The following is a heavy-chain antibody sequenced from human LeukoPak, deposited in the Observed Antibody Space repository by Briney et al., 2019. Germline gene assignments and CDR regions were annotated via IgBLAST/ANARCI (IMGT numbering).Heavy chain of an antibody. V-gene: IGHV1-69*04. CDR2: IIPVLDVA. J-gene: IGHJ5*02. CDR1: VGTFSRYA. Sequence: SVKVSCKASVGTFSRYAISRVRQAPGQRLEWMGRIIPVLDVANYAQKFQGRVTISADTVPRTAYMDLSSLRSEDTAVYSCASLNYYDITGSRVDPWGGRCLVIVSA. D-gene: IGHD3-22*01. CDR3: ASLNYYDITGSRVDP.